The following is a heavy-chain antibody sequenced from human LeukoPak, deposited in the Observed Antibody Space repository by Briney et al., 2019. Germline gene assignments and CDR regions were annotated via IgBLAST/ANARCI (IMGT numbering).Heavy chain of an antibody. CDR2: ISGNGGST. CDR1: EFSFSNYA. J-gene: IGHJ4*02. V-gene: IGHV3-23*01. D-gene: IGHD1-1*01. CDR3: AKDPGYVIYYFDY. Sequence: GGSLRLSCAASEFSFSNYAMSWVRQAPGKGLEWVSTISGNGGSTYYADSVRGRFTISRDNSKNTLYLLMNSLRAEDTAVYYCAKDPGYVIYYFDYWGQGTLVTVSS.